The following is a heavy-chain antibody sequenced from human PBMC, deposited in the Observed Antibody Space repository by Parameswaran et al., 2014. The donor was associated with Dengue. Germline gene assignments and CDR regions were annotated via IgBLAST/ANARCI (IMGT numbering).Heavy chain of an antibody. J-gene: IGHJ4*02. CDR2: IKQDGSEK. V-gene: IGHV3-7*01. D-gene: IGHD2-15*01. Sequence: VRQMPGKGLEWVANIKQDGSEKNYVDSVKGRFTISRDNAKNSLYLQMNSLRAEDTAVYYCARYCSGGSCNEYYFDYWGQGTLVTVSS. CDR3: ARYCSGGSCNEYYFDY.